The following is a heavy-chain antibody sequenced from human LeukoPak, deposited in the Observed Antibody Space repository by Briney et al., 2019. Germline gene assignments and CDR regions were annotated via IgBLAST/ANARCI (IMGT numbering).Heavy chain of an antibody. CDR2: ISSSGVTI. V-gene: IGHV3-48*04. D-gene: IGHD1-26*01. Sequence: GGSLRLSCAASGFTFSSYGMSWVRQAPGKGLEWVSYISSSGVTIYYADSVKGRFTISRDNAKNSLYLQMNSLRAEDTAVYYCARVRYSGSYGNFDYWGQGTLVTVSS. J-gene: IGHJ4*02. CDR1: GFTFSSYG. CDR3: ARVRYSGSYGNFDY.